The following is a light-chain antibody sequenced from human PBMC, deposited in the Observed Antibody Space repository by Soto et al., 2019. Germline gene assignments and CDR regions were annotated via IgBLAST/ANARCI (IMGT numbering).Light chain of an antibody. CDR1: SSDVGGYDY. V-gene: IGLV2-14*01. CDR3: SSYSHTSTLV. CDR2: EVN. J-gene: IGLJ1*01. Sequence: QSVLTQPASVSGSPGQSVTISCTGASSDVGGYDYVSWYQQHPGKAPKLILYEVNNRPSGVSNHFSDSKSGNTASLIISGLQADDEADYYCSSYSHTSTLVFGSGTKLTV.